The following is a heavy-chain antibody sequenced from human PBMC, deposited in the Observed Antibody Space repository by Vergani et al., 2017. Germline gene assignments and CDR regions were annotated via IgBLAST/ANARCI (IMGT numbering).Heavy chain of an antibody. CDR2: IRSKTYGATT. J-gene: IGHJ4*02. V-gene: IGHV3-49*04. CDR1: GFTFGEYG. Sequence: VQLVESGGSVVQPGRSLRLSCAASGFTFGEYGVSWVRQAPGKGLEWIGFIRSKTYGATTEYAASVRGRFTISRDDSKGIAYLQMSSLKKEDTAVYRCAVEIYDYGGSRDFDYWGQGTLVVVSS. CDR3: AVEIYDYGGSRDFDY. D-gene: IGHD4-23*01.